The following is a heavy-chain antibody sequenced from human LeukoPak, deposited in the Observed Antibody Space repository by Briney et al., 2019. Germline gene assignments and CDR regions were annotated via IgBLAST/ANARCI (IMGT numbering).Heavy chain of an antibody. CDR2: TYYRSKWYY. CDR1: GDSVSSNSVS. V-gene: IGHV6-1*01. CDR3: ARDRPNSSGWTPLVY. J-gene: IGHJ4*02. Sequence: ASQTLSLTCAISGDSVSSNSVSWNWIRQSPSRGLEWLGRTYYRSKWYYDYALSVKSRITVNPDTSKNQFSLQLNSVTPEDTAVYYCARDRPNSSGWTPLVYWGQGTLVTVSS. D-gene: IGHD6-19*01.